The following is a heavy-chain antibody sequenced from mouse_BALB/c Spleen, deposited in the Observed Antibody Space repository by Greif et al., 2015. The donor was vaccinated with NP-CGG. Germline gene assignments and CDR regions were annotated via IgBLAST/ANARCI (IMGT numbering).Heavy chain of an antibody. CDR3: NAGLAFVSSYEDAMDY. CDR1: GFNTKDYY. D-gene: IGHD1-1*01. CDR2: IDPENGDT. V-gene: IGHV14-4*02. J-gene: IGHJ4*01. Sequence: VQLQQSGAELVRSGASVKLSCTASGFNTKDYYMHWVKQRPEQGLEWIGWIDPENGDTEYAPKFQGKATMTADTSSNTAYLQLSSLTSEDTAVYYCNAGLAFVSSYEDAMDYWGQGTSVTVSS.